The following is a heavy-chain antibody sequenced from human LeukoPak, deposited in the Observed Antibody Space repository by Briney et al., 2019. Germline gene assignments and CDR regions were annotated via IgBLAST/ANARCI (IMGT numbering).Heavy chain of an antibody. CDR1: GFTFDDYA. V-gene: IGHV3-9*01. Sequence: GGSLRLSCVASGFTFDDYAMHWVRQAPGEGLEWVSGISWNSGSIGYADSVKGRFTISRDNSKNTLYLQMNSLRAEDAAFYYCARHDWFDPWGQGTLVTVSS. J-gene: IGHJ5*02. CDR2: ISWNSGSI. CDR3: ARHDWFDP.